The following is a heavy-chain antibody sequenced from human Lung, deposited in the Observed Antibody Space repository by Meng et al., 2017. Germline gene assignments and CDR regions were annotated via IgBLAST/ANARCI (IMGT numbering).Heavy chain of an antibody. J-gene: IGHJ4*02. CDR3: ARGPTTMAHDFDY. Sequence: QVTRQQWGAVILKPSATLILPCVVSGGCVSDYEWGWIRQPPVKGREWIGEINHRGSTNYNPSLESRATISVDTSQNNLSLKLSSVTAADSAVYYCARGPTTMAHDFDYCGQGTLVTVSS. D-gene: IGHD4-11*01. V-gene: IGHV4-34*01. CDR2: INHRGST. CDR1: GGCVSDYE.